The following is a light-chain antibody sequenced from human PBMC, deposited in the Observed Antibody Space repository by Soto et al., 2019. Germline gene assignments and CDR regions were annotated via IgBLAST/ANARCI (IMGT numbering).Light chain of an antibody. CDR1: ESVSNRY. V-gene: IGKV3-20*01. CDR2: GTS. CDR3: QQFGSSLRT. Sequence: EIVLTQSPGTLSLSPGERATLSCRTSESVSNRYLAWYQQKPGQAPRLLIYGTSVRATGIPDRFSGSGSGTDFTLTINTRDPEDFAVYYCQQFGSSLRTFGQGTKVEI. J-gene: IGKJ1*01.